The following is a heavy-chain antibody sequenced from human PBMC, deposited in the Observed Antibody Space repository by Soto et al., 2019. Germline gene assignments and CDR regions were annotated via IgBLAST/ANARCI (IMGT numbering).Heavy chain of an antibody. Sequence: QVQLVESGGGVVQPGRSLRLSCAASGFTFGSHGMHWVRQAPGKGLEGVAVIWYEGSNKYYSDSVKGRFTISRDNFKNTLFPQMNSLRAEDTAVYYCARWGNNKILDHWGQGTQVTVSS. J-gene: IGHJ4*02. CDR2: IWYEGSNK. CDR3: ARWGNNKILDH. D-gene: IGHD7-27*01. CDR1: GFTFGSHG. V-gene: IGHV3-33*01.